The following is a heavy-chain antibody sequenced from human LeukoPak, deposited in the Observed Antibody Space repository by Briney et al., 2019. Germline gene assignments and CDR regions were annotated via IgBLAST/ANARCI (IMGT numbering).Heavy chain of an antibody. Sequence: GGSLRLSCAVSGFTFSSNYMSWVRQAPGKGLEWVSVIYSGGSTYYADSVKGRFTISRDNSKNTLYLQMNSLRAEDTAVYYCARDLGGSSWYGPADYWAQGTLVTVSS. CDR1: GFTFSSNY. J-gene: IGHJ4*02. V-gene: IGHV3-53*01. CDR3: ARDLGGSSWYGPADY. D-gene: IGHD6-13*01. CDR2: IYSGGST.